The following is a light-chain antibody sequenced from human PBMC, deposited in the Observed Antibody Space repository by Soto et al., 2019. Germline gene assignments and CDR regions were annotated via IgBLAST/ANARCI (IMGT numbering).Light chain of an antibody. CDR3: QRYNNAPVT. J-gene: IGKJ3*01. CDR1: QGISDY. CDR2: RAS. V-gene: IGKV1-27*01. Sequence: IQMTQSPSSLSASVGDTVTITCRASQGISDYLAWYQQKPGKVPKLLIYRASTLHSGGPSRFSGSGSGTGFTLTISSRQHQDVGTYYCQRYNNAPVTFGPGTKVDLK.